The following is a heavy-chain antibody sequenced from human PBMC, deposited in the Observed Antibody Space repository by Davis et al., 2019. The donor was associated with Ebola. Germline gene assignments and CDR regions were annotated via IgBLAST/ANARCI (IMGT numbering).Heavy chain of an antibody. Sequence: LRLSCTVSGGSISSGGYYWSWIRQHPGKGLEWIGYIYYSGSTYYNPSLKSRVTISVDTSKNQFSLKLSSVTAADTAVYYCARDSLYSSSWYWFDPWGQGTLVTVSS. CDR2: IYYSGST. CDR3: ARDSLYSSSWYWFDP. V-gene: IGHV4-31*03. CDR1: GGSISSGGYY. J-gene: IGHJ5*02. D-gene: IGHD6-13*01.